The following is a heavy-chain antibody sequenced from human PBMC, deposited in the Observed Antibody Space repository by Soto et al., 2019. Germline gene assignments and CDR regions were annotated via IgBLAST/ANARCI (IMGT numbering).Heavy chain of an antibody. J-gene: IGHJ4*02. Sequence: SETLSLTCAVSGGSMSSSNWGSWVRQPPGKGLEWIGEIYHSGSTNYNPFLKSRVTISVDKSKNQFSLQLSSVTAADTALYYCARDPPLPAAMVDWGQGTLVTVSS. V-gene: IGHV4-4*02. D-gene: IGHD2-2*01. CDR2: IYHSGST. CDR3: ARDPPLPAAMVD. CDR1: GGSMSSSNW.